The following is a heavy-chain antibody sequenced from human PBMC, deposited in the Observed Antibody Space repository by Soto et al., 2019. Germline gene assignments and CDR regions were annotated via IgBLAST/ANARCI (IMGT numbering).Heavy chain of an antibody. CDR2: INHSGST. J-gene: IGHJ4*02. V-gene: IGHV4-34*01. D-gene: IGHD6-19*01. CDR3: ARALTGGQQWLPPEGY. Sequence: QVQLQQWGAGLLKPSETLSLTCAVYGGSFSGYYWSWIRQPPGKGLEWIGEINHSGSTNYNPSLKSRVTISVDTSKNQFSLKLSSVTAADTAVYYCARALTGGQQWLPPEGYWGQGTLVTVSS. CDR1: GGSFSGYY.